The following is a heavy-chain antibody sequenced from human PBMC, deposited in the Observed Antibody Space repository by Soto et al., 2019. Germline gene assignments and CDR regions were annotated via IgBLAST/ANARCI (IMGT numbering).Heavy chain of an antibody. CDR2: ISGSGGST. J-gene: IGHJ4*02. V-gene: IGHV3-23*01. CDR1: GFTFSSYA. CDR3: AKCLIYYDSSGYYGS. Sequence: GGSLRLSCAASGFTFSSYAMSWVRQAPGKGLEWVSAISGSGGSTYYADSVKGRFTISRDNSKNTLYLQMNSLRAEDTAVYYCAKCLIYYDSSGYYGSWGQGTLVTVPQ. D-gene: IGHD3-22*01.